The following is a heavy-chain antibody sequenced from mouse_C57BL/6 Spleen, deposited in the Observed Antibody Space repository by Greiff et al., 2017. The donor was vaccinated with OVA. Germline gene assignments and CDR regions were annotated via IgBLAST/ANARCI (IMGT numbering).Heavy chain of an antibody. Sequence: VQLQQPGAELVKPGASVKLSCKASGYTFTSYWMHWVKQRPGQGLEWIGMIHPNSGSTNYNEKFKSKATLTVDKSSSTAYMQLSSLTSEDSAVYYCAPITTVVATPFAYWGQGTLVTVSA. CDR1: GYTFTSYW. CDR3: APITTVVATPFAY. D-gene: IGHD1-1*01. CDR2: IHPNSGST. J-gene: IGHJ3*01. V-gene: IGHV1-64*01.